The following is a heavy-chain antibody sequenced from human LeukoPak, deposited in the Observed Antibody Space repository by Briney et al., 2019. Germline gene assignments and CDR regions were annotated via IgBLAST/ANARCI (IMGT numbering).Heavy chain of an antibody. V-gene: IGHV4-39*01. D-gene: IGHD1-26*01. J-gene: IGHJ1*01. CDR2: IYYSGNT. Sequence: SETLSLTCTVSGGSISSSTHYWGWIRQPPGKGLEWIGSIYYSGNTYYSPSLESRVTILVDTSKNQFSLKLTSVTAADTAVYYCARHGRNSGSNSEYFQHWGQGTLVTVSS. CDR1: GGSISSSTHY. CDR3: ARHGRNSGSNSEYFQH.